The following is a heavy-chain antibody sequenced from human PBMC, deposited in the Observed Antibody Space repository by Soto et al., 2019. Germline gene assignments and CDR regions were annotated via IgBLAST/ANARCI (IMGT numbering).Heavy chain of an antibody. CDR2: INPIVSMS. CDR1: GDTFNFYS. J-gene: IGHJ4*02. D-gene: IGHD3-10*01. CDR3: ATSYGSGYRAFDD. Sequence: SVKVSCKASGDTFNFYSINWVRQAPGLGLEWMGRINPIVSMSNYAQRFQGRVTMTADKSTSTAYMELSGLRSEDTAIYYCATSYGSGYRAFDDWGQGALVTVSS. V-gene: IGHV1-69*02.